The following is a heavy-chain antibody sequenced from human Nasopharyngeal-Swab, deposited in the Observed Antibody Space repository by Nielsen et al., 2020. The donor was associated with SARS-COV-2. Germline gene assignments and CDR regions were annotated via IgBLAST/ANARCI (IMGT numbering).Heavy chain of an antibody. Sequence: GESPKIPRAAAGFTFRGSAMHRGRQATGKGLEGGGRIRSKANSYTTAYAESVKGRFTISRDDSKNTAYLQMNSLKTEDTAVYYCTRRSGYCSSSSCRGGDYWGQGTLVTVSS. V-gene: IGHV3-73*01. D-gene: IGHD2-2*01. CDR3: TRRSGYCSSSSCRGGDY. J-gene: IGHJ4*02. CDR1: GFTFRGSA. CDR2: IRSKANSYTT.